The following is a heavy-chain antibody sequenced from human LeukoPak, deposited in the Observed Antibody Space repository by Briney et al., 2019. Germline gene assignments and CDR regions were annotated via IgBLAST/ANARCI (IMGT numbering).Heavy chain of an antibody. CDR1: GFTFSGSA. V-gene: IGHV3-73*01. Sequence: PGGSLRLSCAASGFTFSGSAIHWVRQASGKGLEWVGRIRSKPNSYATAYAASLKGRFTISRDDSKNTAYLRMNSLKTEDTAVYYCTTDVYSSGYIEYGGQGTLVTVSS. CDR2: IRSKPNSYAT. J-gene: IGHJ4*02. D-gene: IGHD6-19*01. CDR3: TTDVYSSGYIEY.